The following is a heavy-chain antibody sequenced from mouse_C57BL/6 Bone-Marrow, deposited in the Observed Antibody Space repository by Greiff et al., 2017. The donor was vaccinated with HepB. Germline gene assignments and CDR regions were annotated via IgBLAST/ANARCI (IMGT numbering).Heavy chain of an antibody. Sequence: EVMLVESGGGLVQPKGSLKLSCAASGFSFNTYAMNWVRQAPGKGLEWVARIRSKSNNYATYYADSVKDRFTISRDDSESMLYLQMNNLKTEDTAMYYCVSPGGDSSGSWFAYWGQGTLVTVSA. CDR3: VSPGGDSSGSWFAY. CDR1: GFSFNTYA. V-gene: IGHV10-1*01. D-gene: IGHD3-2*02. CDR2: IRSKSNNYAT. J-gene: IGHJ3*01.